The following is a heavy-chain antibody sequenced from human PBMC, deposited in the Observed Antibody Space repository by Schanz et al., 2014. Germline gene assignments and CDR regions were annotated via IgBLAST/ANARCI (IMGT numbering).Heavy chain of an antibody. Sequence: DVQLLESGGGLVQPGGSLRLSCAASGFTFTNYAMSWVRQAPGKGLEWVALVSSDGNNDYYTDSVKGRFTISRDNSKNTVHLQMNSLRAEDTAVYYCAKGRFGELSAFDIWGQGTMVTVSS. CDR3: AKGRFGELSAFDI. V-gene: IGHV3-23*03. CDR1: GFTFTNYA. D-gene: IGHD3-10*01. CDR2: VSSDGNND. J-gene: IGHJ3*02.